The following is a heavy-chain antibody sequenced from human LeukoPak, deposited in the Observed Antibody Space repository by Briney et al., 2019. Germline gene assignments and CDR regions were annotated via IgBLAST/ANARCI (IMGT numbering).Heavy chain of an antibody. CDR1: GFTFSSYS. CDR3: ARDALGCFDH. Sequence: PGGSLRLSCAASGFTFSSYSMNWVRQAPGKGLEWVSYITSSSPTIYYADSVKGRFTISRDNAKNSLYLQMNSLRDEDTALYSCARDALGCFDHWGQGTLVTVSS. J-gene: IGHJ4*02. CDR2: ITSSSPTI. V-gene: IGHV3-48*02. D-gene: IGHD3-10*01.